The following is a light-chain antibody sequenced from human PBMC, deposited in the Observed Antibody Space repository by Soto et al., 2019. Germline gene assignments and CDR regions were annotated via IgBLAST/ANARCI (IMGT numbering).Light chain of an antibody. CDR3: SSYAGSSNV. CDR2: EVD. Sequence: QSALTQPPSASGSPGQSVAISCTGTSSDVGGYNYVSWYQQHPGKAPKLMIYEVDKRPSGVPERFSGSKSGNTASLTVSGLQAEDEADYYCSSYAGSSNVFGTGTKVTAL. J-gene: IGLJ1*01. V-gene: IGLV2-8*01. CDR1: SSDVGGYNY.